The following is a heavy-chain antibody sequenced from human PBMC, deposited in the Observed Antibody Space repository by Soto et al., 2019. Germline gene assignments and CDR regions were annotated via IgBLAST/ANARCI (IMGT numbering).Heavy chain of an antibody. CDR2: INSDGSST. J-gene: IGHJ6*02. Sequence: GGSLRLSCAASGFTFSSYWMHWVRQAPGKGLVWVTRINSDGSSTSYAESVKGRFTISRDNAKNTLYLQMNSLRAEDTFVYYCARSSGWDYYYYGMDVWGQGTTVTVSS. V-gene: IGHV3-74*01. D-gene: IGHD6-19*01. CDR3: ARSSGWDYYYYGMDV. CDR1: GFTFSSYW.